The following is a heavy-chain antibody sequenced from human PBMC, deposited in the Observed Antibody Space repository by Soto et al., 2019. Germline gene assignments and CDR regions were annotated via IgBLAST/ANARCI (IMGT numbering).Heavy chain of an antibody. CDR3: ARVNSYHFDY. CDR2: IYYSGST. J-gene: IGHJ4*02. CDR1: GGSISSYY. Sequence: PSETLSLTCTVSGGSISSYYWSWIRQPPGKGLEWIGYIYYSGSTNYNPSLKSRVTISVDTSKNQFSLKLSSVTAADTAVFYCARVNSYHFDYWGQGTLVTVSS. V-gene: IGHV4-59*01.